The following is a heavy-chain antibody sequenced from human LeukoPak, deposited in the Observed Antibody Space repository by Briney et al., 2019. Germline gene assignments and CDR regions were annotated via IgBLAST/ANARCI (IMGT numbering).Heavy chain of an antibody. CDR2: ISSSSSYI. V-gene: IGHV3-21*01. J-gene: IGHJ4*02. CDR1: GFTFSSYS. D-gene: IGHD1-26*01. Sequence: SGGSLRLSCAASGFTFSSYSMNWVRQAPGKGLEWVSSISSSSSYIYYADSVKGRFTISRDSAKNSLYLQMNSLRAEDTAVYYCARLIGGSYYFDYWGQGTLVTVSS. CDR3: ARLIGGSYYFDY.